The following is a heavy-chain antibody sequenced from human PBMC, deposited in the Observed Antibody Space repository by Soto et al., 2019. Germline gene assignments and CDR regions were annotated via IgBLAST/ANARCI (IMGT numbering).Heavy chain of an antibody. CDR3: ARDNINDDDYVISMDI. V-gene: IGHV4-30-4*08. Sequence: SETLSLTCTVSDGSISSGDYYWNWIRQPPGKGLEWIGYIYYTGSTFYNPSLKSRATISVDASKNQFSLRLASVTAADTAVYYCARDNINDDDYVISMDIWGQGATVTVSS. J-gene: IGHJ6*02. D-gene: IGHD4-17*01. CDR2: IYYTGST. CDR1: DGSISSGDYY.